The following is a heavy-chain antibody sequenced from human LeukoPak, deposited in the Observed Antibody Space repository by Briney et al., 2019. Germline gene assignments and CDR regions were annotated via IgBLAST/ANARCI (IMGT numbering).Heavy chain of an antibody. D-gene: IGHD3-22*01. J-gene: IGHJ4*02. Sequence: EASETLSLTCSVSGGSISTGGSYWSWIRHHPGKGLEWIGYIYYDGSTHFDPSLKSRVTISADTSKHQFSLKLSSVTAADTAVYYCARAGGENSGYYYFDSWGQGTLVTVSS. V-gene: IGHV4-31*03. CDR2: IYYDGST. CDR1: GGSISTGGSY. CDR3: ARAGGENSGYYYFDS.